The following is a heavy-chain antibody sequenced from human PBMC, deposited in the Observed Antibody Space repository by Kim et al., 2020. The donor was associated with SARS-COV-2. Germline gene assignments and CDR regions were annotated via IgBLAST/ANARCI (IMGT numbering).Heavy chain of an antibody. Sequence: SETLSLTCTVSGGSISSGGYYWSWIRQHPGKGLEWIGYIYYSGSTYYNPSLKSRVTISVDTSKNQFSLKLSSVTAADTAVYYCAREVPTYYYDSSGPFDPWGQGTLVTVSS. CDR2: IYYSGST. CDR1: GGSISSGGYY. CDR3: AREVPTYYYDSSGPFDP. J-gene: IGHJ5*02. V-gene: IGHV4-31*03. D-gene: IGHD3-22*01.